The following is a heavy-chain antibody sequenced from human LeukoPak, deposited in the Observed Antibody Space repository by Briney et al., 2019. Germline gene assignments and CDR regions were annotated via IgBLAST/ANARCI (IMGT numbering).Heavy chain of an antibody. Sequence: GGSLRLSCAASGFTFSSYATSCVRQPPGKGLEWVSAISGSGGSTYYADSVKGRFTISRDNSKNTLYLQMNSLRAEDTAVYYCAKDAVVPAAILYAEYFQHWGQGTLLTVSS. D-gene: IGHD2-2*01. CDR3: AKDAVVPAAILYAEYFQH. CDR2: ISGSGGST. J-gene: IGHJ1*01. V-gene: IGHV3-23*01. CDR1: GFTFSSYA.